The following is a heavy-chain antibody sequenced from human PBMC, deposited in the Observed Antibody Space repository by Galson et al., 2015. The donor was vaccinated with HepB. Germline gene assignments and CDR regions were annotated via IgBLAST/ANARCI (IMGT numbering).Heavy chain of an antibody. CDR2: IDPSDSYT. V-gene: IGHV5-10-1*01. D-gene: IGHD3-9*01. Sequence: QSGAEVKKPGESLRISCKGSGYSFTSYWISWVRQMPGKGLEWMGRIDPSDSYTNYSPSFQGHVTISADKSISTAYLQWSSLKASDTAMYYCARRGIGDYDILTGYFGYYYGMDVWGQGTTVTVSS. CDR1: GYSFTSYW. J-gene: IGHJ6*02. CDR3: ARRGIGDYDILTGYFGYYYGMDV.